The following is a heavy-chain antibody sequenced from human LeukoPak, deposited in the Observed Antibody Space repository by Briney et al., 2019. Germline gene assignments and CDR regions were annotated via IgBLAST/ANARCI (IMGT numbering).Heavy chain of an antibody. CDR3: ERDKQGYLYGDCPPNDY. J-gene: IGHJ4*02. D-gene: IGHD2-21*02. Sequence: GGTLRLFCAASGFTFSIYSMNCVRQAPTKGRECVSSISSSSSYIYYADSVKGRFTISRDNDKNSLYLQMNSLRAEDMAVYYCERDKQGYLYGDCPPNDYWGQGTLVTVSS. CDR1: GFTFSIYS. CDR2: ISSSSSYI. V-gene: IGHV3-21*01.